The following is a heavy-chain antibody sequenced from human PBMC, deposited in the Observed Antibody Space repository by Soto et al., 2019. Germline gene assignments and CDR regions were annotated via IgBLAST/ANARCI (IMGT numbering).Heavy chain of an antibody. J-gene: IGHJ5*02. CDR1: GGTFSSYA. Sequence: QVQLVQTGAEVKKPGSSVKVSCKASGGTFSSYAISWVRQAPGQGLEWMGGIIPIFGTANYAQKFQGRVTITADESTSTAYMELSSLRSEDTAVYYCAMSYSSGWYWFRWFDPWGQGTLVTVSS. CDR3: AMSYSSGWYWFRWFDP. D-gene: IGHD6-19*01. V-gene: IGHV1-69*12. CDR2: IIPIFGTA.